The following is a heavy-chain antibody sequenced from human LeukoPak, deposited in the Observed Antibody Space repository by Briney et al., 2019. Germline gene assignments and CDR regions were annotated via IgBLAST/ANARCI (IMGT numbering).Heavy chain of an antibody. D-gene: IGHD2-15*01. V-gene: IGHV3-23*01. CDR1: GFTFSSYA. CDR2: ISGSGGST. CDR3: AKFVYGFGFVAKRYFDY. J-gene: IGHJ4*02. Sequence: PGGSLRLSCAASGFTFSSYAMSWVRQAPGKGLEWVSAISGSGGSTYYADSVKGRFTISRDNSKNTLYLQMNSLRAEDTAVYYCAKFVYGFGFVAKRYFDYWGQGTLVTVSS.